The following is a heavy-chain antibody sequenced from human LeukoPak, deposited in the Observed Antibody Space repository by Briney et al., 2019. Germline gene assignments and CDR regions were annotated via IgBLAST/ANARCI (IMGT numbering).Heavy chain of an antibody. J-gene: IGHJ4*02. Sequence: GGSLRLSCAASGFTFSSYSMNWVRQAPGKGLEWVSSISSSSSYIYYADSVKGRFTISRDNAKNSLYLQMNSLRVEDTAVYFCVREGTVTPYNFDYWGQGTLVTVSS. V-gene: IGHV3-21*01. D-gene: IGHD4-17*01. CDR1: GFTFSSYS. CDR3: VREGTVTPYNFDY. CDR2: ISSSSSYI.